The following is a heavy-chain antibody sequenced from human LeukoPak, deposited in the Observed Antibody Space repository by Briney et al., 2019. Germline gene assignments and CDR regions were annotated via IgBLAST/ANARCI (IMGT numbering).Heavy chain of an antibody. V-gene: IGHV3-7*01. D-gene: IGHD5-18*01. CDR3: ARDVDTAMVDY. CDR1: GFTFSSYW. Sequence: GGSLRLSCAASGFTFSSYWMSWVRQAPGKGLEWVANIKQDGSEKYYVDSVKGRFTISRDNAKNSLYLQMNSLRAGDTAVYYCARDVDTAMVDYWGQGTLVTVSS. CDR2: IKQDGSEK. J-gene: IGHJ4*02.